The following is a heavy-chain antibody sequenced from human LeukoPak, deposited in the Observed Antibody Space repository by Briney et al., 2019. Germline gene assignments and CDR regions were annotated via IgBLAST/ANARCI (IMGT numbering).Heavy chain of an antibody. CDR3: AKDLVPDIVVVPAALGVDY. J-gene: IGHJ4*02. D-gene: IGHD2-2*01. Sequence: GGSLRLSCAASGFTVSSNYMSWVRQAPGKGLEWVSVIYSGGSTYYADSVKGRFTISRDNSKNTLYLQMNSLRAEDTAVYYCAKDLVPDIVVVPAALGVDYWGQGTLVTVSS. V-gene: IGHV3-53*01. CDR2: IYSGGST. CDR1: GFTVSSNY.